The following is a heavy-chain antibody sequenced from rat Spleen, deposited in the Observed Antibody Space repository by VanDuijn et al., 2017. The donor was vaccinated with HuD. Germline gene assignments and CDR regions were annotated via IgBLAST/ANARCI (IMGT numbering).Heavy chain of an antibody. J-gene: IGHJ1*01. V-gene: IGHV5S14*01. Sequence: EVHLVGSGGGLVQPGRSLKLSCAASGFTFSNYAMAWVRQTPTKGLEWVASISTGGGKTYYRDSVKGRFTISRDNAKNTQYLQMDSLRSEDTATYYCARHPSMYWYFDFWGPGTMVTVSS. CDR2: ISTGGGKT. D-gene: IGHD1-6*01. CDR3: ARHPSMYWYFDF. CDR1: GFTFSNYA.